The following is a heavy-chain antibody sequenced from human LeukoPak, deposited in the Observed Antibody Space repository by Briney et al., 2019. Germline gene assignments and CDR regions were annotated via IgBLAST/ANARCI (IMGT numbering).Heavy chain of an antibody. CDR3: ARGDKRITIFSPPDY. V-gene: IGHV1-18*04. Sequence: GESLKISCKGSGYSFTSYWIGWVRQGPGQGLEWMGWISAYNGNTNFAQKRQGRVTMPTDTSTSTAYMELRSLSSDDTAVYYCARGDKRITIFSPPDYWGQGTLVTVSS. D-gene: IGHD3-3*01. J-gene: IGHJ4*02. CDR2: ISAYNGNT. CDR1: GYSFTSYW.